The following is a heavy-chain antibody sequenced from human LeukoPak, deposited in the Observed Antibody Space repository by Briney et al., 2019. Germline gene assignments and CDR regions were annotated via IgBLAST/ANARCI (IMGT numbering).Heavy chain of an antibody. J-gene: IGHJ3*02. Sequence: GGSLRLSCAASGFTFSIYSMSWVRQAPGKGLEWVSVIYSDGSTYYADSVKGRFTISRDNSKNTLYLQMNSLRAEDTAVYYCARTHYYDSSGYEEDAFDIWGQGTMVTVSS. D-gene: IGHD3-22*01. CDR3: ARTHYYDSSGYEEDAFDI. V-gene: IGHV3-53*01. CDR2: IYSDGST. CDR1: GFTFSIYS.